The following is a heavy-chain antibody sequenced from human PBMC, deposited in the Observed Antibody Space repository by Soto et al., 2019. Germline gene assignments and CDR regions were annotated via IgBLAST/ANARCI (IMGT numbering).Heavy chain of an antibody. CDR3: ANRYVFWSGYWGGGFDY. J-gene: IGHJ4*02. V-gene: IGHV2-5*02. CDR2: IYWDDDK. CDR1: GFSLSTSGVG. Sequence: QITLKESGPTLVKPTQTLTLTCTFSGFSLSTSGVGVGWIRQPPGKALEWLALIYWDDDKRYSPSLKSRLTIPKDTSKNPVVLTMTNMDPVDTATYYCANRYVFWSGYWGGGFDYWGQGTLVTVSS. D-gene: IGHD3-3*01.